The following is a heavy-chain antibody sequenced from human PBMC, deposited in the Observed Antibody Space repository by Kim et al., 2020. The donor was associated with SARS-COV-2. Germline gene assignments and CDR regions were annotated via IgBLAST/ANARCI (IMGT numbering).Heavy chain of an antibody. V-gene: IGHV3-74*01. D-gene: IGHD3-10*01. J-gene: IGHJ3*02. CDR3: ARASYYGALDI. CDR1: GFTFSSYW. CDR2: VKYDGSST. Sequence: GGSLRLSCAASGFTFSSYWMHWVRQAPGEGPVWVSRVKYDGSSTNYADSVKGRFTISRDNAKNTLYLQMNSLRAEDTAVYYCARASYYGALDIWGQGTMVTVSS.